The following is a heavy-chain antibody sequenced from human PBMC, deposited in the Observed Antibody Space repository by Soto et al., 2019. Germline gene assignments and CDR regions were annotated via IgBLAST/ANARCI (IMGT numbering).Heavy chain of an antibody. Sequence: QVQLVQSGAEVKKPGSSVKVSCKASGGTFSSYAISWVRQAPGQGLEWMGGIIPIFGTANYAQKFQGRVTITADVSTSTAYMELSSLRSEDTAVYYCARDGYYYDSSGYYYYFDYWGQGTLVTVSS. CDR1: GGTFSSYA. CDR3: ARDGYYYDSSGYYYYFDY. V-gene: IGHV1-69*12. J-gene: IGHJ4*02. CDR2: IIPIFGTA. D-gene: IGHD3-22*01.